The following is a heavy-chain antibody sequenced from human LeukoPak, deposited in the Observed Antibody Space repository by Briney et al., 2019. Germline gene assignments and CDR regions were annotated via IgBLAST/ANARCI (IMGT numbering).Heavy chain of an antibody. CDR3: TRVSMRRPTYYYYYMDV. Sequence: GGSLRLSCTASGFTFGDYAMSWVRQAPGKGLEWVGFIRSKAYGGTTEYAASVKGRFTISRDDSKSIAYLQMNSLKTEDTAVYYCTRVSMRRPTYYYYYMDVWGKGTTVTVPS. CDR1: GFTFGDYA. V-gene: IGHV3-49*04. J-gene: IGHJ6*03. CDR2: IRSKAYGGTT. D-gene: IGHD6-6*01.